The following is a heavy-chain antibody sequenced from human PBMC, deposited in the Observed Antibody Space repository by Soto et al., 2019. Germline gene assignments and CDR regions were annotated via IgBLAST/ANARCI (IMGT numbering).Heavy chain of an antibody. D-gene: IGHD6-13*01. CDR3: ARVGQQLVQTYYYDGMDV. CDR1: GGSFSGYY. J-gene: IGHJ6*02. V-gene: IGHV4-34*01. CDR2: INHSGST. Sequence: QVQLQQWGAGLLKPSETLSLTCAVYGGSFSGYYWSWIRQPPGKGLEWIGEINHSGSTNYNPSLKSRVTISVDTSKNQFSLKLSSVTAADTAVYCCARVGQQLVQTYYYDGMDVWGQGTTVTVSS.